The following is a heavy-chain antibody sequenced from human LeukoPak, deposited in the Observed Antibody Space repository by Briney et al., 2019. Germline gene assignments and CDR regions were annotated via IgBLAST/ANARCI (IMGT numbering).Heavy chain of an antibody. D-gene: IGHD1-26*01. CDR2: IYHSGST. J-gene: IGHJ4*02. V-gene: IGHV4-38-2*02. CDR1: GYSISIGYY. CDR3: ARAVYQFGSGSYPYFRYAFDY. Sequence: PETLSLTCTVSGYSISIGYYWGWIRPPPGKGLEWIGSIYHSGSTYYNPSLKSRVTLSVDKSKNQFSLKLSSVTAADTAVYYCARAVYQFGSGSYPYFRYAFDYWGQGTLVTVSS.